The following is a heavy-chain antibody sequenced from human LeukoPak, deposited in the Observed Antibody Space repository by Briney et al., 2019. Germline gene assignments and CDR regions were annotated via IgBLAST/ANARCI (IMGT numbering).Heavy chain of an antibody. CDR1: GYSISSGYY. CDR3: ARGRVSSSTWYSTYYYFFYMDF. V-gene: IGHV4-61*03. D-gene: IGHD4-11*01. CDR2: VDHTGST. J-gene: IGHJ6*03. Sequence: SETLSLTCTVFGYSISSGYYWGWIRQPPGKGLEWIGYVDHTGSTKFNPSLNGRVSISRDTSNNFFSLRLRSVTAADTAVYFCARGRVSSSTWYSTYYYFFYMDFWGKGTTVTVSS.